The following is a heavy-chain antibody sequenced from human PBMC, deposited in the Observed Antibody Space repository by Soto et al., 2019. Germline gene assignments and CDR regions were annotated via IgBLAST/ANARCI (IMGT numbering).Heavy chain of an antibody. Sequence: GGSLRLSCAASGFTFSSYAMSWVRQAPGKGLEWVSAISGSGGSTYYADSVKGRFTISRDNSKNTLYLQMNSLRAEDMAVYYCAKTPPYYYDSSGYYYFDYWGQGTLVTVSS. J-gene: IGHJ4*02. V-gene: IGHV3-23*01. CDR1: GFTFSSYA. CDR3: AKTPPYYYDSSGYYYFDY. CDR2: ISGSGGST. D-gene: IGHD3-22*01.